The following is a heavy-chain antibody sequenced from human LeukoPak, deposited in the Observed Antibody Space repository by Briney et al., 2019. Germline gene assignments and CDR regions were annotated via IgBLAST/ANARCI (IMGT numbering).Heavy chain of an antibody. J-gene: IGHJ3*02. CDR1: CRSISTFY. V-gene: IGHV4-59*08. CDR2: IFYSGRT. Sequence: PSETLSLTYPLACRSISTFYWGWIRQPPGKGLVWIGLIFYSGRTDSNHSLKSRVTVSVDTSKNQFNLRLTSVTAADTAMYNGARRNDFDIWGPGTMVTVSS. CDR3: ARRNDFDI.